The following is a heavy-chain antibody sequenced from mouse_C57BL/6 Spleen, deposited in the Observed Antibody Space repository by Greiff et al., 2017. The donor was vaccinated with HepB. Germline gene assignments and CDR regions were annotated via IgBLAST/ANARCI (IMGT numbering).Heavy chain of an antibody. J-gene: IGHJ2*01. Sequence: QVQLKESGAELVRPGASVTLSCKASGYTFTDYEMHWVKQTPVPGLEWIGAIDPETGGTAYNQKFKGKAILTADKSSSTAYMELRSLTSEDSAVYYCTRRGTGKGYFYYWGQGTTLTVSS. D-gene: IGHD4-1*01. CDR2: IDPETGGT. V-gene: IGHV1-15*01. CDR3: TRRGTGKGYFYY. CDR1: GYTFTDYE.